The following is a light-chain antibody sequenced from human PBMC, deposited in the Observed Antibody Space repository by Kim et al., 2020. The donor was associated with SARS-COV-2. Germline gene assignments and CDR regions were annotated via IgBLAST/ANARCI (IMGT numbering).Light chain of an antibody. CDR3: SSYSSSSTWV. CDR2: DVN. CDR1: SSDVGGYNY. Sequence: GQSSSISCTGASSDVGGYNYVSWYQHHSGKAPKLMIYDVNKRPSGVSNRFSGSKSGNTASLTISGLQAEDEADYYCSSYSSSSTWVFGGGTQLTVL. V-gene: IGLV2-14*03. J-gene: IGLJ3*02.